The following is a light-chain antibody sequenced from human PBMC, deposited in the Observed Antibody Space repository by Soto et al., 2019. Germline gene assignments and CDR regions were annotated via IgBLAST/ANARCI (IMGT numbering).Light chain of an antibody. J-gene: IGKJ4*01. CDR3: QQYNNWPLT. CDR1: HRVSSY. CDR2: ATS. V-gene: IGKV3-15*01. Sequence: EIVMTQSPATLSVSPGERATLSCRASHRVSSYLAWYQQKPGQAPRLLIYATSTRATGIPARFSGSGSGTEFTLTISSLQSEDFAVYYCQQYNNWPLTFGGATKVEIK.